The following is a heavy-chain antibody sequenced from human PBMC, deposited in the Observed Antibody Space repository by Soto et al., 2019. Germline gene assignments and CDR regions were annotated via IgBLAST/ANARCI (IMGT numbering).Heavy chain of an antibody. CDR2: IYYSGST. V-gene: IGHV4-31*03. J-gene: IGHJ6*03. Sequence: QVQLQESGPGLAKPSQTLSLTCTVSGGSISSGGNYWSWIRQHPGKGLEWIACIYYSGSTHYNPSLKSRVTISVDTSKNQFSLKLSSVTAADTAVYYCARAPQLLFYYYYYMDVWGKGTTVTVSS. CDR1: GGSISSGGNY. D-gene: IGHD2-2*01. CDR3: ARAPQLLFYYYYYMDV.